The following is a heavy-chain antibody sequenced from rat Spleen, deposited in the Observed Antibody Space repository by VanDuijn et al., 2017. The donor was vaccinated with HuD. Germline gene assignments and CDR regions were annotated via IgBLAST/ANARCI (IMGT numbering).Heavy chain of an antibody. V-gene: IGHV5-25*01. J-gene: IGHJ1*01. CDR3: ARQGYLRDWYFDF. CDR2: ISTGGGNT. Sequence: EVQLVESDGGLVQPGRSLKLSCAASGFTFSDYYMAWVRQAPTKGLEWVASISTGGGNTYYRDSVKGRFTISRDNAKSTLYLQMDSLRSEDTATYYCARQGYLRDWYFDFWGPGTMVTVSA. D-gene: IGHD2-7*01. CDR1: GFTFSDYY.